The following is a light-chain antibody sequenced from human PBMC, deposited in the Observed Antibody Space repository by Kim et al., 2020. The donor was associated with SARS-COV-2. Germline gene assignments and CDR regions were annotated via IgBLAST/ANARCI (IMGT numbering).Light chain of an antibody. Sequence: GQTVALSCSGSHSHIGTDAENWNQSFPGTAPSLLIYDNDRRPSGVPDRISGSKSVTSASLGRSGFLSEDEAYYYGGTWDDSLDGWVFGGGTQLTVL. V-gene: IGLV1-44*01. J-gene: IGLJ3*02. CDR3: GTWDDSLDGWV. CDR1: HSHIGTDA. CDR2: DND.